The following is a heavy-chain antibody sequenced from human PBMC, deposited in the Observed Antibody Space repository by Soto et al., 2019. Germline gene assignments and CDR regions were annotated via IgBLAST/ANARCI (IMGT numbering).Heavy chain of an antibody. D-gene: IGHD4-17*01. CDR3: SRVGGYYGDYPNFDY. V-gene: IGHV4-59*01. Sequence: SETLALTCFVSGSSISLYYWTCIRQPPGKGLVWSGNIYYSGSTNYNPSLKSRVTISVDTSKKQFSLKLTSVTAADTAVHYCSRVGGYYGDYPNFDYWGQGTRVT. CDR1: GSSISLYY. CDR2: IYYSGST. J-gene: IGHJ4*02.